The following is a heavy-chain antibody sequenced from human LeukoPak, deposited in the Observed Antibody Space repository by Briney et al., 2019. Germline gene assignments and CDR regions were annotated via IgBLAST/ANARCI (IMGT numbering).Heavy chain of an antibody. D-gene: IGHD1-26*01. CDR3: ARHVSVGNLCYFDH. CDR1: GGSISSYY. CDR2: MDYSGST. J-gene: IGHJ4*02. Sequence: PSETLSLTCTVSGGSISSYYWSWIRQPPGKGLEWIAYMDYSGSTNSNPSLKSRVTVSVDTSKNQFSLKLSSVTAADSAVYYCARHVSVGNLCYFDHWGQGILVTVSS. V-gene: IGHV4-59*08.